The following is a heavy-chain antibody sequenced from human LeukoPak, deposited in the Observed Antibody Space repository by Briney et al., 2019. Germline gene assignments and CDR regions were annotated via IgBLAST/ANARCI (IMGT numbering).Heavy chain of an antibody. CDR3: AKAGEVYVWGSYLEYFDY. V-gene: IGHV3-73*01. CDR1: GFTFSGSA. Sequence: GGSLRLSCAASGFTFSGSAMHWVRQASGKGLEWVGRIRSKANSYATAYAASVKGRFTISRDDSKNTAYLQMNSLRAEDTAVYYCAKAGEVYVWGSYLEYFDYWGQGTLVTVSS. CDR2: IRSKANSYAT. J-gene: IGHJ4*02. D-gene: IGHD3-16*02.